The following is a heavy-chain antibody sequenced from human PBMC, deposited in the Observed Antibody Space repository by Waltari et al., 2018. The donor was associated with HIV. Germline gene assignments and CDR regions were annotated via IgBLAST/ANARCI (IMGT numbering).Heavy chain of an antibody. D-gene: IGHD5-12*01. CDR2: ISYDGSNK. CDR1: GFTSSCFA. Sequence: QVQLVESGGGVVQPGRSLRLSCAASGFTSSCFALHWVRQAPGKGLEWVAVISYDGSNKYYADSVKGRFTISRDNSKNTLYLQMNSLRAEDTAVYYCARGGGYSSSYYFDYWGQGTLVTVSS. V-gene: IGHV3-30-3*01. CDR3: ARGGGYSSSYYFDY. J-gene: IGHJ4*02.